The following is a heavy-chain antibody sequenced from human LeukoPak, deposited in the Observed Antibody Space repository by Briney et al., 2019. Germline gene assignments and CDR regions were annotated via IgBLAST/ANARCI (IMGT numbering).Heavy chain of an antibody. CDR2: ISYDGSNK. CDR1: GFTFSSYA. D-gene: IGHD6-13*01. V-gene: IGHV3-30*01. CDR3: ARDGAAAGTADYYYYMDV. J-gene: IGHJ6*03. Sequence: GGSLRLSCAASGFTFSSYAMHWVRQAPGKGLEWVAVISYDGSNKYYADSVKGRFTISRDNSKNTLYLQMNSLRAEDTAVYYCARDGAAAGTADYYYYMDVWGTGTTVTVSS.